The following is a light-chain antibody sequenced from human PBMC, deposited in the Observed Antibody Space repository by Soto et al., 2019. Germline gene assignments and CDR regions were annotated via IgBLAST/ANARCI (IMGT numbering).Light chain of an antibody. CDR2: DVS. V-gene: IGLV2-14*03. J-gene: IGLJ1*01. CDR1: GSDVGGFSF. CDR3: SSYTGTTTLGYV. Sequence: QAALTQPASVSGSPGQSITISCTGTGSDVGGFSFVSWYQQHPGKAPKLIIHDVSDRPSGVSNRFSGSKSGNTASLTISGLQTEDEAAYYCSSYTGTTTLGYVFGTGTKVTVL.